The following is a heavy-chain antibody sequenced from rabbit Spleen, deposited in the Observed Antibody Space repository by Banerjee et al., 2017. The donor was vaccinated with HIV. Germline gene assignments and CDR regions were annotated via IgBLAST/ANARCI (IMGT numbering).Heavy chain of an antibody. CDR1: GFDFRHYY. CDR3: ARGPPYAGYAGYGYVYLNL. CDR2: IVPVFGST. Sequence: QLEESGGDLVKPEGSLTLTCTASGFDFRHYYMSWVRQGPGKGLEWIGYIVPVFGSTYCASWVNGRFTISSHNAQNTLYLQLNSLTAADMATYFCARGPPYAGYAGYGYVYLNLWGPGTLVTVS. J-gene: IGHJ4*01. D-gene: IGHD6-1*01. V-gene: IGHV1S7*01.